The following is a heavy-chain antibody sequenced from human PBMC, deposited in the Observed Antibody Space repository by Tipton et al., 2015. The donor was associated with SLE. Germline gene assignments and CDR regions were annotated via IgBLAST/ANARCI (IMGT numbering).Heavy chain of an antibody. Sequence: RSLRLSCAASGFTFSSYAMHWVRQAPGKGLEWVAVISYDGSNKYYADSVKGRFTISRDNSKNTLYLQMNSLRAEDTAVYYCARDSGKGAAAAPFDYWGQGTLVTVSS. CDR3: ARDSGKGAAAAPFDY. V-gene: IGHV3-30-3*01. CDR2: ISYDGSNK. D-gene: IGHD6-13*01. CDR1: GFTFSSYA. J-gene: IGHJ4*02.